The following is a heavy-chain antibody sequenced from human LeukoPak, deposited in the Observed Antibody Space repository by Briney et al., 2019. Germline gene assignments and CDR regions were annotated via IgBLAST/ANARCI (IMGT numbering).Heavy chain of an antibody. V-gene: IGHV3-66*01. Sequence: GGSLRLSCAASGFTVSTSYMSWVRQAPGKGLEWVSVIYSGGRTYYAESVKGRFSISRDIFKNSLFLQMNSLRAEDTAVYYCGRSGFCNSVSCYGLDLWGQGTLVTVSS. J-gene: IGHJ4*02. CDR3: GRSGFCNSVSCYGLDL. D-gene: IGHD2-2*01. CDR1: GFTVSTSY. CDR2: IYSGGRT.